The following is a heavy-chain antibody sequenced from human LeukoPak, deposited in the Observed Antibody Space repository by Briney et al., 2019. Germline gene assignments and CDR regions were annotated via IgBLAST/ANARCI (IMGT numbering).Heavy chain of an antibody. J-gene: IGHJ4*02. V-gene: IGHV3-64D*06. D-gene: IGHD3-9*01. CDR1: GFTFSSYA. CDR2: ISSNGGST. CDR3: VKDGTLNYDILTGYYTRTEYYLDY. Sequence: GGSLRLSCSASGFTFSSYAMHWVRQAPGKGLEYVSAISSNGGSTYYADSVKGRFTISRDNSKNTLYPQMSSLRAEDTAVYYCVKDGTLNYDILTGYYTRTEYYLDYWGQGTLVTVSS.